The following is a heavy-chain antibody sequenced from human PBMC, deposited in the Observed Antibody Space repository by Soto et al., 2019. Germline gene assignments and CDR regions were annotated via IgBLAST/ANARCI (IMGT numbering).Heavy chain of an antibody. Sequence: GASVKASCKASGGTFSSYAISWVRQAPGQGLEWMGGIIPIFGTANYAQKFQGRVTITADKSTSTAYMELSSLRSEDTAVYYCARNYPNDAFDIWGQGTMVTVS. D-gene: IGHD3-10*01. J-gene: IGHJ3*02. CDR2: IIPIFGTA. CDR1: GGTFSSYA. CDR3: ARNYPNDAFDI. V-gene: IGHV1-69*06.